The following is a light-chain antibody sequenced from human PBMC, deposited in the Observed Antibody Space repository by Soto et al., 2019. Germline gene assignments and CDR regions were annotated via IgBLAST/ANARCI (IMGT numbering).Light chain of an antibody. Sequence: SVLTQPASVSGSPGQAITISCSGSSSDVGAHNFVSWYQHHPGKAPKLMIYEVSNRPSGVSNRFSGSKSGNTASLTISGLQAEDEADYYCNSYTSSNTYVYGRDTKVTV. CDR2: EVS. CDR1: SSDVGAHNF. J-gene: IGLJ1*01. V-gene: IGLV2-14*01. CDR3: NSYTSSNTYV.